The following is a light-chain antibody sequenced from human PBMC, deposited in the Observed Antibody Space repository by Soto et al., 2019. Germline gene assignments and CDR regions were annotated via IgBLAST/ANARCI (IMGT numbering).Light chain of an antibody. Sequence: DIKMTQSPSSLSASVGERVTITCRASEGIGNDLGWYQQKPGKAPKRLIYAASSLQSGVPSRFSGSGSGTEFALTISSLQPEDFATYYCLQHNSYPETFGQGTKLEIK. J-gene: IGKJ2*01. CDR1: EGIGND. CDR3: LQHNSYPET. CDR2: AAS. V-gene: IGKV1-17*01.